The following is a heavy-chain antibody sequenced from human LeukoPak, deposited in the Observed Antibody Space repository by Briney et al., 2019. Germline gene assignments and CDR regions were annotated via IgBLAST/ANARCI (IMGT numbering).Heavy chain of an antibody. V-gene: IGHV3-30*18. D-gene: IGHD3-16*01. CDR2: ISYDGSNK. Sequence: PGGSLRLSCAASGFTFSSYGMHWVRQAPGKGLEWVAVISYDGSNKYYADSVKGRFTISRDNSKNTLYLQMNSLRAEDTAVYYCAKDRDDYVWGSSCDYWGQGTLVTVSS. J-gene: IGHJ4*02. CDR3: AKDRDDYVWGSSCDY. CDR1: GFTFSSYG.